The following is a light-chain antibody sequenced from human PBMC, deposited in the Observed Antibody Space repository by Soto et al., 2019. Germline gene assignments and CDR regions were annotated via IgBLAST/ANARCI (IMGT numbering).Light chain of an antibody. V-gene: IGKV3-20*01. CDR2: GAS. CDR3: QLYADSRLT. CDR1: QSISSIY. Sequence: EIVLTQSPGTLSLSPGERATLSCRASQSISSIYFAWYQQKPGQAPRLLIYGASRRATGIPDRFSGSGSGTDFPLTIRRLEPEDFAVYYCQLYADSRLTFGGGTKVEIK. J-gene: IGKJ4*01.